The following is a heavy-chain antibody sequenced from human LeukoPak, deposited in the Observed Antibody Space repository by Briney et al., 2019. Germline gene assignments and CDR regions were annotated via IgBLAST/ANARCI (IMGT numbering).Heavy chain of an antibody. CDR1: GFTFDDYA. Sequence: PGRSLRLSCAASGFTFDDYAMHWVRQAPGKGLEWVSGISWNSGSIGYADSVKGRFTISRDNAKNSLYLQMNSLRAEDTAVYYCARGNWNYGWFDPWGQGTLVTVSS. CDR2: ISWNSGSI. D-gene: IGHD1-7*01. J-gene: IGHJ5*02. CDR3: ARGNWNYGWFDP. V-gene: IGHV3-9*01.